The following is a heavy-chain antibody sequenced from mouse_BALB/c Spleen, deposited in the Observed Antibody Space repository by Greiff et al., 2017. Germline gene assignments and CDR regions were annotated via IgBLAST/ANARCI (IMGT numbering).Heavy chain of an antibody. CDR1: GYTFTSYW. Sequence: QVQLQQPGAELVKPGASVKLSCKASGYTFTSYWMHWVKQRPGQGLEWIGEINPSNGRTNYNEKFKSKATLTVDKSSSTAYMQLSSLTSEDSAVYYCARTENVGGAGTTVTVSS. CDR2: INPSNGRT. V-gene: IGHV1S81*02. CDR3: ARTENV. J-gene: IGHJ1*01.